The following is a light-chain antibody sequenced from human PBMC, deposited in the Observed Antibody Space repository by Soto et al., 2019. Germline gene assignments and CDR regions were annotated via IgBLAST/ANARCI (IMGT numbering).Light chain of an antibody. J-gene: IGLJ3*02. CDR3: QSYDSSLSGGV. Sequence: QPVLTQPPSVSGAPGQRVTISCTGSSSSIGTGYDVHWYQQLPGTAPKLLIYANSNRPSGVPDRFSGSKSGTSASLAITGLQVEDEADYYCQSYDSSLSGGVFGGGTKLTVL. CDR2: ANS. CDR1: SSSIGTGYD. V-gene: IGLV1-40*01.